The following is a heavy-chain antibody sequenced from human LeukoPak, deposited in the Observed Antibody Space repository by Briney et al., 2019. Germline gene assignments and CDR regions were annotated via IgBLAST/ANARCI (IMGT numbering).Heavy chain of an antibody. Sequence: PGGSLRLSCAASGFTFSSYEMNWVRQAPGKGLEWVSYVSTSGSTKEPADSVKGRFTISRDNAKNSLYLQMNSLRAEDTAVYYCVRDGRAGVEGSFRLFDYWGQGNLVTVSS. CDR3: VRDGRAGVEGSFRLFDY. D-gene: IGHD2-15*01. V-gene: IGHV3-48*03. CDR2: VSTSGSTK. CDR1: GFTFSSYE. J-gene: IGHJ4*02.